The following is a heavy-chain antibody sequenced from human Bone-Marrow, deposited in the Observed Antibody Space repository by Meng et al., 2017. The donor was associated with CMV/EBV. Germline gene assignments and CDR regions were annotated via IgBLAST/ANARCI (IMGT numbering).Heavy chain of an antibody. CDR1: GGSINSTSYY. J-gene: IGHJ3*02. D-gene: IGHD4/OR15-4a*01. CDR3: ARHLSMVLTPYDVFDI. V-gene: IGHV4-39*01. Sequence: SETLSLTCTVSGGSINSTSYYWGWIRQPPGKGLEWIGSIYYSGTTYYNPSLKSRVTMSVDTSTNQFSLKLSSVTAADTAVYFCARHLSMVLTPYDVFDIWGQGTMVNVSS. CDR2: IYYSGTT.